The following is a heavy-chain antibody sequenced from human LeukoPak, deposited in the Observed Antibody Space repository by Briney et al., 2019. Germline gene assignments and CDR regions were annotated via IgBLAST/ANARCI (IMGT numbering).Heavy chain of an antibody. CDR2: ITSTSGYI. J-gene: IGHJ4*02. CDR3: ARGSYGDFRNDY. D-gene: IGHD4-17*01. CDR1: GFTFSNYA. V-gene: IGHV3-21*01. Sequence: GGSLRLSCAASGFTFSNYAMNWVRQAPGKGLEWVSSITSTSGYIYYADSMKGRFTVSRDNAKNSLYLQMNSLKAEDTAVYYCARGSYGDFRNDYWGQGTLVTVSS.